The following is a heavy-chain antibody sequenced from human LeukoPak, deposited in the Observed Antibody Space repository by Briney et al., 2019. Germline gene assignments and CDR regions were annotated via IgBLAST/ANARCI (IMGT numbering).Heavy chain of an antibody. J-gene: IGHJ4*02. CDR3: AKGPSYYDILTGYSN. CDR2: ISGSGGST. V-gene: IGHV3-23*01. D-gene: IGHD3-9*01. CDR1: GFTFSSSA. Sequence: PGGSLRLSCAASGFTFSSSAMSWVRQAPGKGLEWVSAISGSGGSTYYADSVKGRFTISRDNSKNTLYLQMNSLRAEDTAVYYCAKGPSYYDILTGYSNWGQGTLVTVSS.